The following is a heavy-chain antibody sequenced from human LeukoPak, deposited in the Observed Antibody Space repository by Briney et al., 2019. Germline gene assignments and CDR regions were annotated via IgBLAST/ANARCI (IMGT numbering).Heavy chain of an antibody. V-gene: IGHV3-21*01. J-gene: IGHJ3*02. CDR3: ATYSSSWYGAFDI. CDR2: ISSSSSYI. Sequence: GGSLRLSCAASGFTFSSYSMNWVRQAPGKGLEWVSSISSSSSYIYYADSVKGRFTISRDSAKNSLYLQMNSMRAEDTAVYSCATYSSSWYGAFDIWGQGTMVPVSS. CDR1: GFTFSSYS. D-gene: IGHD6-13*01.